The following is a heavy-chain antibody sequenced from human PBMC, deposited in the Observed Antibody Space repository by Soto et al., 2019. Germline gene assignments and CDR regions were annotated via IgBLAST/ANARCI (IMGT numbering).Heavy chain of an antibody. Sequence: EVQLVESGGGLVQPGGSLRLSCAASGFTVSSNYMSWVRQAPGKGLEWVSVIYSGGSTYYADSVKGRFTISRHNSNNTLYRQMNSLRAEDTAVYYCARGIAIYYGMDVWGQGTTVTVSS. V-gene: IGHV3-53*04. CDR1: GFTVSSNY. CDR3: ARGIAIYYGMDV. J-gene: IGHJ6*02. D-gene: IGHD3-10*01. CDR2: IYSGGST.